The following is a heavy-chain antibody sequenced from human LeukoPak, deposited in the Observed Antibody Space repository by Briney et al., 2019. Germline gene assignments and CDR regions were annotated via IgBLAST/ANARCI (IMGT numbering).Heavy chain of an antibody. J-gene: IGHJ4*02. CDR3: ARVFGGTYGGDY. V-gene: IGHV3-23*01. CDR1: GFTFSSYA. Sequence: PGGSLRLSCAASGFTFSSYAMSWVRQAPGKGLEWVSSISVNGRTTYYADSVKGRFTISRDSSKNTLYLQMNSLRAEDTAIYYSARVFGGTYGGDYWGQGTLVTVSS. CDR2: ISVNGRTT. D-gene: IGHD1-26*01.